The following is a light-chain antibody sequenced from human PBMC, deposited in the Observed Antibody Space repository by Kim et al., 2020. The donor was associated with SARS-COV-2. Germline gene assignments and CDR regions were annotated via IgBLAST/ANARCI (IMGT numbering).Light chain of an antibody. Sequence: DIQLTQSPSFLSASVGDRVTLTCRASQGIVTYLAWYQQKPGKAPNLPIYGASILQSGVPSRFRGSGSGTKFTLTISSLQPEDFATYYCQQFHSPLSFGGGTKVDIK. CDR3: QQFHSPLS. CDR1: QGIVTY. V-gene: IGKV1-9*01. CDR2: GAS. J-gene: IGKJ4*01.